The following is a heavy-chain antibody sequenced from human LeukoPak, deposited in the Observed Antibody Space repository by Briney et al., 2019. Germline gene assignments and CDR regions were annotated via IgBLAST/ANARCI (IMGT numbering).Heavy chain of an antibody. J-gene: IGHJ4*02. CDR1: GYTFTSYG. CDR3: ARGVPTYYYDSSGYPDY. D-gene: IGHD3-22*01. Sequence: ASVKVSCKASGYTFTSYGISWVRQAPGQGLEWMGWISAYNGNTNYAQRLQGRVTMTTDTSTSTAYMELRSLRSDDTAVYYCARGVPTYYYDSSGYPDYWGQGTLVTVSS. V-gene: IGHV1-18*04. CDR2: ISAYNGNT.